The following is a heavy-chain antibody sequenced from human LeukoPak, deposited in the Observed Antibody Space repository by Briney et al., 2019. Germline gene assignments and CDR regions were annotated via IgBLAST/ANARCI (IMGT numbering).Heavy chain of an antibody. CDR2: INPNSGGT. V-gene: IGHV1-2*02. J-gene: IGHJ4*02. D-gene: IGHD4-17*01. CDR3: ARDGYGDYLEYFDS. CDR1: GYTFTGYY. Sequence: ASVKVSCKASGYTFTGYYMHWVRQAPGQGLEWMGWINPNSGGTNYAQKFQGGVTMTRDTSISTAYMELGRLRSADTAVYYCARDGYGDYLEYFDSWGQGTLVTVSS.